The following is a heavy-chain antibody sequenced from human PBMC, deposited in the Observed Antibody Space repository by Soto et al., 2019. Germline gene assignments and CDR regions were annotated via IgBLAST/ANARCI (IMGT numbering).Heavy chain of an antibody. V-gene: IGHV4-31*03. J-gene: IGHJ5*02. D-gene: IGHD5-12*01. CDR2: IYYSGST. CDR1: GGSISSGGYY. Sequence: ASETLSLTCTVSGGSISSGGYYWSWIRQHPGKGLEWIGYIYYSGSTYYNPSLKSRVTISVDTSKDQFSLKLSSVTAADTAVYYCARGATLDPWGQGTLVTVSS. CDR3: ARGATLDP.